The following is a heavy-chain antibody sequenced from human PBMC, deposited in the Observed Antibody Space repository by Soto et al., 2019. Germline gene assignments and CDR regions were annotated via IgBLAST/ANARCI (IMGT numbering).Heavy chain of an antibody. CDR3: ARDRGNPDSFNI. Sequence: EVHLLESGGGLVQPGESLRLSCAASGFNFSPYWMHWVRQPPGKGLEGASHINADGRTTVYADSEKGRFTISRDNARNTVYLQMNSLRAEDTAVYYCARDRGNPDSFNIWGQGTMVTVSP. CDR2: INADGRTT. CDR1: GFNFSPYW. V-gene: IGHV3-74*01. J-gene: IGHJ3*02. D-gene: IGHD3-10*01.